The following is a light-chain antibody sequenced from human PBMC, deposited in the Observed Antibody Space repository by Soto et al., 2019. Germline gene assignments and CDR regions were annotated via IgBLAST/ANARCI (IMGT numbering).Light chain of an antibody. J-gene: IGLJ1*01. CDR2: DVS. CDR1: ISDVSGYNF. Sequence: SVLTQPASVSGSPGQSITISCTGTISDVSGYNFVSWYQQYPGEAPKLMIYDVSNRPSGVSNCFSGSKSGNTASLTISGLQAGDEADYYCSSYTSSNTYVFGTGTKVTVL. CDR3: SSYTSSNTYV. V-gene: IGLV2-14*03.